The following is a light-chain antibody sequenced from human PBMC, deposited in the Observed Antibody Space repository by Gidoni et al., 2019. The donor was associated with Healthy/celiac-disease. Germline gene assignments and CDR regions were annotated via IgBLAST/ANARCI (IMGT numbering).Light chain of an antibody. CDR1: QSISSY. CDR3: QQSYSTPRT. V-gene: IGKV1-39*01. Sequence: DIQLTQSPSSLSASVEDRVTITRRASQSISSYLNWYQQKPGKAPKLLIYAASSLQSGVPSRFSGSGSGTDFTLTISSLQPEDFATYYCQQSYSTPRTFGQGTKVEIK. CDR2: AAS. J-gene: IGKJ1*01.